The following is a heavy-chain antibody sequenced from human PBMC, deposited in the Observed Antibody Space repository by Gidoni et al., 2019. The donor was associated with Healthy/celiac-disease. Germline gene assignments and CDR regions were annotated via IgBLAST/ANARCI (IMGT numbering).Heavy chain of an antibody. CDR1: GFTFRDSY. J-gene: IGHJ6*02. CDR2: ISSSGSTI. CDR3: ARGYDFWSGYYRTGDYYYGMDV. V-gene: IGHV3-11*01. D-gene: IGHD3-3*01. Sequence: QVQLVESGGGLVKPGGSLRLSCAASGFTFRDSYMSWIRQVPGKGLEWVSYISSSGSTIYYADSVKGRFTISRDNAKNSLYLQMNSLRAEDTAVYYCARGYDFWSGYYRTGDYYYGMDVWGQGTTVTVSS.